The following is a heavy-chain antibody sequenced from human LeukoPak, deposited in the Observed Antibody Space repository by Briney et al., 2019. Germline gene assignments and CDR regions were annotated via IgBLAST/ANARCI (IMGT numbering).Heavy chain of an antibody. Sequence: GGSLRLSCEVSGFTFSRYAMSWVRQAPGKGMEWVSAISGSGDSTYYADSVKGRFTISRDNAKNSLYLQMNSLRAEDTALYYCAKGRWELVSLDAFDIWGQGTMVTVSS. J-gene: IGHJ3*02. CDR1: GFTFSRYA. V-gene: IGHV3-23*01. CDR3: AKGRWELVSLDAFDI. CDR2: ISGSGDST. D-gene: IGHD1-26*01.